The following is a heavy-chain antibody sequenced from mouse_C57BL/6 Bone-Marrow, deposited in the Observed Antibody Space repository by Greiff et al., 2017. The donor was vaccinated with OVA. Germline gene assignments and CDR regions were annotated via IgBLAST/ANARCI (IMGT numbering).Heavy chain of an antibody. CDR3: TPRYYYGSSCLFDY. V-gene: IGHV14-4*01. CDR2: IDPENGDT. D-gene: IGHD1-1*01. Sequence: DVKLQESGAELVRPGASVKLSCTASGFNIKDDYMHWVKQRPEQGLEWIGWIDPENGDTEYASKFQGKATITADTSSNTAYLQLSSLTSEDTAVYYSTPRYYYGSSCLFDYWGQGTTLTVSS. J-gene: IGHJ2*01. CDR1: GFNIKDDY.